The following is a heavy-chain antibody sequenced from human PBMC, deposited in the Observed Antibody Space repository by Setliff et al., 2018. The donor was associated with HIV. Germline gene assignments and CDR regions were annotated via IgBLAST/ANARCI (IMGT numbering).Heavy chain of an antibody. V-gene: IGHV4-59*08. CDR1: GGSVRTFH. CDR2: IYDVGVT. CDR3: AKRRGSGTLYDAFDP. Sequence: SETLSLTCTVSGGSVRTFHWTWLRQAPGKGLEWLGHIYDVGVTNYNPSLKNRVTISLDASQTRCSLTLASVTATDTAVYFCAKRRGSGTLYDAFDPWGQGILVTVS. D-gene: IGHD3-10*01. J-gene: IGHJ5*02.